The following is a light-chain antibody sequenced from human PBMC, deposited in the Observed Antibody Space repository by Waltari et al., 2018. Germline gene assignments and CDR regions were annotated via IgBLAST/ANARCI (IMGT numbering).Light chain of an antibody. CDR2: GND. Sequence: QSVLTQAPSVFAAPGQRVTISCPGGSPNIGPGYDVHWYQQLPGTAPKLLIYGNDNRPSGVPDRFSASKSGTSASLAITGLQADDEAIYFCQSYDDSLRASVFGGGARLTVL. CDR1: SPNIGPGYD. CDR3: QSYDDSLRASV. V-gene: IGLV1-40*01. J-gene: IGLJ2*01.